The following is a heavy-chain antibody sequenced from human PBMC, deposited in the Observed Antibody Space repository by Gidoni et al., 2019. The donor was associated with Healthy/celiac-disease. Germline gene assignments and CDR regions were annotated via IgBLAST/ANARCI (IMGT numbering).Heavy chain of an antibody. Sequence: QITLKESGPTLVKPTQTLTLTCTFSGFSLSTSGVGVGWIRQPPGKALEWLALIYWDDDKRYSPSLKSSLTITKDTSKNQVVLTMTNMDPVDTATYYCAHSRIAVAGPNWFDPWGQGTLVTVSS. CDR2: IYWDDDK. V-gene: IGHV2-5*02. J-gene: IGHJ5*02. CDR1: GFSLSTSGVG. D-gene: IGHD6-19*01. CDR3: AHSRIAVAGPNWFDP.